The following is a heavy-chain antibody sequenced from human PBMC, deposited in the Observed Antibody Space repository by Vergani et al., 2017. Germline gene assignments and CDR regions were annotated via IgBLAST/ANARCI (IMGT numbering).Heavy chain of an antibody. CDR3: ARLSGSGFSAGPEY. D-gene: IGHD5-12*01. V-gene: IGHV4-38-2*01. J-gene: IGHJ4*02. CDR2: VYRDGSA. Sequence: QLHLQESGPRQVRPSETLSLSCAVSGYSIDIGYYWAWIRQSPEKGLEWIATVYRDGSAYYNPSLQNRVTISVDKAQNHFSLELHSATASDTAVYYCARLSGSGFSAGPEYWGPGTLVTVSS. CDR1: GYSIDIGYY.